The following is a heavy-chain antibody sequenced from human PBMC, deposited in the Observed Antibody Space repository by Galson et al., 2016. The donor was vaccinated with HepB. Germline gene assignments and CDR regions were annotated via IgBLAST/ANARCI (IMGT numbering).Heavy chain of an antibody. CDR1: GSSFTSYW. Sequence: QSGAEVTKPGESLKISCQVSGSSFTSYWIAWVRQMPGKGLEWMGIIYPGDSDTRYRPSFEGQVTISADKSISTAYLQGSSLKASDTAMYYCTRHERDGYNVYCYGMAGWAQGATVTVSS. D-gene: IGHD5-24*01. CDR2: IYPGDSDT. J-gene: IGHJ6*02. CDR3: TRHERDGYNVYCYGMAG. V-gene: IGHV5-51*01.